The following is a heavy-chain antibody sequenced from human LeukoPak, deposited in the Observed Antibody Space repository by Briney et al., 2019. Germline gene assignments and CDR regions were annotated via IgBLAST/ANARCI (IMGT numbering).Heavy chain of an antibody. J-gene: IGHJ5*02. CDR2: IYYSGGT. CDR3: ARNDEGWQQLVGWFDP. D-gene: IGHD6-13*01. V-gene: IGHV4-31*03. Sequence: SQTLSLTCTVSGGSISSGGYYWSWIRQHPGKGLEWIGYIYYSGGTYYNPSLKSRVTISVDTSKNQFSLQLNSVTPEDTAVYYCARNDEGWQQLVGWFDPWGQGTLVTVSS. CDR1: GGSISSGGYY.